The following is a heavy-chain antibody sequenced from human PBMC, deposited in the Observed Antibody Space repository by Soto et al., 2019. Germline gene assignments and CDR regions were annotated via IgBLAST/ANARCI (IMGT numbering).Heavy chain of an antibody. D-gene: IGHD3-10*01. CDR2: IYYSGST. CDR1: GGSISSGGYY. Sequence: SETLSLTCTVSGGSISSGGYYWSWIRQHPGKGLEWIGYIYYSGSTYYKPSLKSRVTISVDTSKNQFSLKLSSVTAADTAVYYCARGRRITMVRGVIGLSLDYWGQGTLVTVSS. V-gene: IGHV4-31*03. J-gene: IGHJ4*02. CDR3: ARGRRITMVRGVIGLSLDY.